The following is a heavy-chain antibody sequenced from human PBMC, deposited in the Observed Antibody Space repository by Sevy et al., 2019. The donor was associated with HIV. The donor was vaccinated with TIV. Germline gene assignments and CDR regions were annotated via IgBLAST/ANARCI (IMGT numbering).Heavy chain of an antibody. CDR2: ISYDGSNK. V-gene: IGHV3-30*04. D-gene: IGHD3-10*01. J-gene: IGHJ6*02. CDR1: GFTFSSYA. Sequence: GGSLRLSCAASGFTFSSYAMHWVRQAPGKGLEWVAVISYDGSNKYYADSVKGRFTISRDNSKNTLYLQMNSLRAEDTAVDYCARGSRITMVRGDHYGMDVWGQGTTVTVSS. CDR3: ARGSRITMVRGDHYGMDV.